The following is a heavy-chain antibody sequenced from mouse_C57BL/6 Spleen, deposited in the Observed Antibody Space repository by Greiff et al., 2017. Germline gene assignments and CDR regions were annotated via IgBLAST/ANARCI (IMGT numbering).Heavy chain of an antibody. CDR2: ISSGGSYT. J-gene: IGHJ1*03. V-gene: IGHV5-6*02. CDR1: GFTFSSYG. Sequence: EVKLVESGGDLVKPGGSLKLSCAASGFTFSSYGMSWVRQTPDKRLEWVATISSGGSYTYYPDSVKGRFTISRDNAKNTLYLQMSSLKSEDTAMYYCARRYDYDGYWYFDVWGTGTTVTVSS. CDR3: ARRYDYDGYWYFDV. D-gene: IGHD2-4*01.